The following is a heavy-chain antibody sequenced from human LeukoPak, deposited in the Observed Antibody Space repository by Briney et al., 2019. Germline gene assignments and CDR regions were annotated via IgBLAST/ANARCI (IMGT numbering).Heavy chain of an antibody. J-gene: IGHJ6*03. CDR2: ISSSSSYI. CDR1: GFTFSSYS. D-gene: IGHD3/OR15-3a*01. Sequence: GGSLRLSCAASGFTFSSYSMNWVRQAPGKGLEWVSSISSSSSYIYYADSVKGRFTISRDNAKNSLYLQMNSLKTEDTAVYYCTTDRPRTEDMDVWGKGTTVTVSS. V-gene: IGHV3-21*03. CDR3: TTDRPRTEDMDV.